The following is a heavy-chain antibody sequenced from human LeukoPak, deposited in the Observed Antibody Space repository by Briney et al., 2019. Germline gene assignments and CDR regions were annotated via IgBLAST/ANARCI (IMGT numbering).Heavy chain of an antibody. D-gene: IGHD4-17*01. CDR3: ARAHGDYVVWFDP. V-gene: IGHV3-30*03. CDR2: ISYAGSNQ. J-gene: IGHJ5*02. Sequence: GRSLRLSCAASGFSFSNSGMHWVRQAPGKGLEWVAVISYAGSNQNYADSVKGRFTISRDNSKNTLYLQMDSLRAEDTAVYYCARAHGDYVVWFDPWGQGTLVTVSS. CDR1: GFSFSNSG.